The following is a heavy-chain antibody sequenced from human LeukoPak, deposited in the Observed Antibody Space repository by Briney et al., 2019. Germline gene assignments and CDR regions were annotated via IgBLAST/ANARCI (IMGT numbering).Heavy chain of an antibody. V-gene: IGHV4-61*08. D-gene: IGHD3-3*01. CDR2: IYYSGST. J-gene: IGHJ5*02. CDR3: AGGRYDFWSGYPNWFDP. Sequence: PSETLSLTCTVSGGSISSGDYYWSWIRQPPGKALVWIGYIYYSGSTNYNPSLKSRVTISVDTSKNQFSLKLSSVTAADTAVYYCAGGRYDFWSGYPNWFDPWGQGTLVTVSS. CDR1: GGSISSGDYY.